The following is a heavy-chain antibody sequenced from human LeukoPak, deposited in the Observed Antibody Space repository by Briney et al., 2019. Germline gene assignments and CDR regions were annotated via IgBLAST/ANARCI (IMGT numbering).Heavy chain of an antibody. V-gene: IGHV3-7*01. CDR1: GFTFSSYW. D-gene: IGHD3-22*01. J-gene: IGHJ3*02. CDR3: AILRYYYDSSGYRPI. Sequence: GGSLRLSCAASGFTFSSYWMSWIRQAPGKGLEWVANIKQDGSEKYYVDSVKGRLTISRDNAKNSLYLQMNSLRDEDKAMYYCAILRYYYDSSGYRPIWRQRTMVTVSS. CDR2: IKQDGSEK.